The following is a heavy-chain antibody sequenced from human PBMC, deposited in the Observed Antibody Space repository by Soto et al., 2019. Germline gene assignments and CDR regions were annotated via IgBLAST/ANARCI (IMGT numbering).Heavy chain of an antibody. V-gene: IGHV4-59*01. D-gene: IGHD2-21*02. CDR1: GASISRYY. J-gene: IGHJ6*02. Sequence: QVRLQESGPGLVKPSETLSLTCTVSGASISRYYWSWIRQSPGKGLEWIGYLYNTGSTIYNPSLKSRVTISVDTSKNQCSLKMNSVTAADTAVYYCARDLWGYCGVDGYPLDVWGQGTTVTVSS. CDR3: ARDLWGYCGVDGYPLDV. CDR2: LYNTGST.